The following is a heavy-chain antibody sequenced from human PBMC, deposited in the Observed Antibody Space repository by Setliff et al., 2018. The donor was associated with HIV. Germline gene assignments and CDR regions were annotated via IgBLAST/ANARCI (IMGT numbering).Heavy chain of an antibody. D-gene: IGHD2-15*01. CDR2: ISGSGDST. Sequence: GGSLRLSCAPSGFTFGSYATSWVRQAPGKGLEWVSVISGSGDSTFYADSLKGRFTISRDNSKNTLYLQMNSLRAEDTAVYYCAKTLPTLYPPHDYYFAMDVWGQGTTVTSP. CDR1: GFTFGSYA. V-gene: IGHV3-23*01. J-gene: IGHJ6*02. CDR3: AKTLPTLYPPHDYYFAMDV.